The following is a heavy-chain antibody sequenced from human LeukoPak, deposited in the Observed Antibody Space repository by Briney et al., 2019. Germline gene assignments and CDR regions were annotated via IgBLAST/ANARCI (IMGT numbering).Heavy chain of an antibody. D-gene: IGHD6-19*01. CDR3: AKGSGGSGWYYYFDY. V-gene: IGHV3-23*01. J-gene: IGHJ4*02. CDR1: GFTFSSYG. CDR2: ISGSGGST. Sequence: GGSLRLSCAASGFTFSSYGMSWVRQAPGKGLEWVSVISGSGGSTNYADSVKGRFTISRDNSKNTLYLQMNSLRAEDTAVYYCAKGSGGSGWYYYFDYWGQGTLVTVSS.